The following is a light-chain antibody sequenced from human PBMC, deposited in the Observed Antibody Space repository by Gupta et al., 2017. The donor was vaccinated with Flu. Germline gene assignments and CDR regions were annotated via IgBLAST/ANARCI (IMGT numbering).Light chain of an antibody. CDR3: SAGDSSVSVWV. Sequence: NTNNVGKHYASVFQYHQGHPPNPMSYRSNYRPSGIGDRFPASRSGTVASLTITGLRPEDEADYYCSAGDSSVSVWVFGGGTKLTVL. V-gene: IGLV10-54*04. CDR1: TNNVGKHY. CDR2: RSN. J-gene: IGLJ3*02.